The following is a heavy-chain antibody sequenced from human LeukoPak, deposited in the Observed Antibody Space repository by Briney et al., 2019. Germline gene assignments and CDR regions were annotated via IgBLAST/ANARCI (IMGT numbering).Heavy chain of an antibody. CDR3: AKVGSGSDDAFDI. CDR1: GFTFDDYA. D-gene: IGHD2-15*01. CDR2: ISWNSGSI. V-gene: IGHV3-9*01. J-gene: IGHJ3*02. Sequence: PGRSLRLSCAASGFTFDDYAMHWARQAPGKGLEWVSGISWNSGSIGYADSVKGRFTISRDNAKNSLYLQMNSLRAEDTALYYCAKVGSGSDDAFDIWGQGTMVTVSS.